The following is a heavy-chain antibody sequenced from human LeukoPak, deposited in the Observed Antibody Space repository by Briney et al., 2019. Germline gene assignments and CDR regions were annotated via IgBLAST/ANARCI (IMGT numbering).Heavy chain of an antibody. CDR3: TRVSVAYDSTGYRFDD. V-gene: IGHV3-66*01. CDR2: IFRGGRT. D-gene: IGHD3-22*01. J-gene: IGHJ4*02. Sequence: GGSLRLSCAASGFTVSSNYMTWVRRAPGKGLEWVSPIFRGGRTAYADSVKGRFTITSDKSKNTLDLQINSLRAEDTAVYYCTRVSVAYDSTGYRFDDWGQGSLVTVS. CDR1: GFTVSSNY.